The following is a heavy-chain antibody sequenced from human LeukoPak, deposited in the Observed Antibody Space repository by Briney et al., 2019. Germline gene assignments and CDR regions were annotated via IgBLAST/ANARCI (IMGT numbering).Heavy chain of an antibody. CDR1: GGYISTYY. CDR2: IYSSGST. CDR3: ARVGGSRYYYGMDV. J-gene: IGHJ6*02. V-gene: IGHV4-59*01. Sequence: PSETLSLTCTVSGGYISTYYWSWIRQPPGKGLEWIGYIYSSGSTNCNPSLKSRVTISVDTSKNRLSLKLSSVTAADTAVYYCARVGGSRYYYGMDVWGQGTTVTVSS. D-gene: IGHD2-15*01.